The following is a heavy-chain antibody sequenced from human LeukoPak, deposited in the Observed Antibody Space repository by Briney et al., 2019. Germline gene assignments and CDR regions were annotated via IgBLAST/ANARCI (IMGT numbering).Heavy chain of an antibody. J-gene: IGHJ4*02. V-gene: IGHV4-34*01. CDR1: GGSFSGYY. Sequence: SETLSLTCAVYGGSFSGYYWSWIRQPPGKGLEWIGSIYYSGSTYYNPSLKSRVTISVDTSKNQFSLKLSSVTAADTAVYYCARSTYDYVWGSYRTRNFDYWGQGTLVTVSS. CDR3: ARSTYDYVWGSYRTRNFDY. CDR2: IYYSGST. D-gene: IGHD3-16*01.